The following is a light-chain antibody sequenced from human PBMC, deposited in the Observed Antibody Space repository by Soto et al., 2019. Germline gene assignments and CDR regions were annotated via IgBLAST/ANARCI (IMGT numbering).Light chain of an antibody. V-gene: IGKV1-39*01. CDR2: AAS. Sequence: DIQMTQSPSSLSASVGDRVTITCRASQSISSYLNWYQQKPGKAPKLLIYAASSLQSGVPSRFSGSGSGTDFPLTISSLQPEDFATYYCQQSYSTPGTFGQGTKVDSK. J-gene: IGKJ1*01. CDR1: QSISSY. CDR3: QQSYSTPGT.